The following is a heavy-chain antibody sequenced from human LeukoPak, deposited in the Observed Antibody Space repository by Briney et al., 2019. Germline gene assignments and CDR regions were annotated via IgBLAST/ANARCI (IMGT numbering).Heavy chain of an antibody. CDR1: GFTFSSYS. CDR2: ISTSSTYI. Sequence: AGGSLALSCAASGFTFSSYSMNWVRQAPGKGLEWVSSISTSSTYIYYADSVKGRFTISRDNAKNSLYLQMNSLRAEDTAVYYCARDPPFIIGTTFFDYWGQGTLVTVSS. CDR3: ARDPPFIIGTTFFDY. J-gene: IGHJ4*02. V-gene: IGHV3-21*01. D-gene: IGHD1-20*01.